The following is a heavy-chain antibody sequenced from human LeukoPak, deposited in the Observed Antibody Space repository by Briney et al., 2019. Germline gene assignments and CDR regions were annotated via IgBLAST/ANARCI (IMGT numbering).Heavy chain of an antibody. Sequence: GASVKVSCKASGYTFTSYAMNWVRQAPGQGLEWMGWINTNTGNPTYAQGFTGRFVFSLDTSVSTAYLQISSLKAEDTAVYYCARNPLWFGEFVFDYWGQGTLVTVSS. D-gene: IGHD3-10*01. V-gene: IGHV7-4-1*02. CDR2: INTNTGNP. CDR1: GYTFTSYA. CDR3: ARNPLWFGEFVFDY. J-gene: IGHJ4*02.